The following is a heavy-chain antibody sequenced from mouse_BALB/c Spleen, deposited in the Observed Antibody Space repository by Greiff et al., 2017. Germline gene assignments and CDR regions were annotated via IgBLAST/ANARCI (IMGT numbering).Heavy chain of an antibody. CDR1: GDSITSGY. CDR3: ARSPLYYDYDNYYAMDY. J-gene: IGHJ4*01. D-gene: IGHD2-4*01. V-gene: IGHV3-8*02. Sequence: EVMLVESGPSLVKPSQTLSLTCSVTGDSITSGYWNWIRKFPGNKLEYMGYISYSGSTYYNPSLKSRISITRDTSKNQYYLQLNSVTTEDTATYYCARSPLYYDYDNYYAMDYWGQGTSVTVSS. CDR2: ISYSGST.